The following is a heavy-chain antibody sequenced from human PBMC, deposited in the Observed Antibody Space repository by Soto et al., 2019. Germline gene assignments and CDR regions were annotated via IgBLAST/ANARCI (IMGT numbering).Heavy chain of an antibody. D-gene: IGHD2-21*02. Sequence: SETLSLTCSVSGGSISSYYWSWIRQPPGKGLEWIGYIYYSGSTNYNPSLKSRVTISVDTSKNQFSLKLSSVTAADTAVYYCARAPGVTNIRSDYWGQGTLVTVSS. CDR3: ARAPGVTNIRSDY. CDR1: GGSISSYY. J-gene: IGHJ4*02. V-gene: IGHV4-59*01. CDR2: IYYSGST.